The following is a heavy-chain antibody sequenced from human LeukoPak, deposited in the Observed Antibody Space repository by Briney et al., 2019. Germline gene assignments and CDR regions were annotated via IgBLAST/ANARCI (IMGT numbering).Heavy chain of an antibody. CDR1: GYTFTSYD. V-gene: IGHV1-8*01. Sequence: ASVKVSCKASGYTFTSYDINWVRQATGQGLEWMGWMNPNSGNTGYAQKFQGRVTMTRNTSISTAYMELSSLRSEDTAVYYCASLYCSSTTCYYNWSDPWGQGTLVTVSS. J-gene: IGHJ5*02. CDR3: ASLYCSSTTCYYNWSDP. D-gene: IGHD2-2*01. CDR2: MNPNSGNT.